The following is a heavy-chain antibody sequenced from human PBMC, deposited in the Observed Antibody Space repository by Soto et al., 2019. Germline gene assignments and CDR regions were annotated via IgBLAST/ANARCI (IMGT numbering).Heavy chain of an antibody. V-gene: IGHV4-31*02. CDR2: IYYSGST. J-gene: IGHJ5*02. CDR1: GGPISSGGYY. D-gene: IGHD1-20*01. CDR3: ARMRGITGTPWVGFDP. Sequence: PSETLSLTCTVSGGPISSGGYYWSWIRQHPGKGLEWIGYIYYSGSTYYNPSLKSRVTISVDTSKNQFSLKLSSVTAADTAVYYCARMRGITGTPWVGFDPWGQGTLVTVSS.